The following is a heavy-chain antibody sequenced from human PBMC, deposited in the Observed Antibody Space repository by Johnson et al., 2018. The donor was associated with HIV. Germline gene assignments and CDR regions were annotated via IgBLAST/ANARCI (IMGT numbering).Heavy chain of an antibody. CDR1: GFTFSSYG. V-gene: IGHV3-30*02. Sequence: QVQLVESGGGVVQPGRSLRLSCTASGFTFSSYGMHWVRQAPGKGLEWVAFIRYDGSNKYYADSVKGRFTISRDNSKKTLYVQMNSLRVEDTAVYYCAKSTQASIFRESGPYGAFDIWGQGTMVTVSS. CDR2: IRYDGSNK. D-gene: IGHD3-3*02. J-gene: IGHJ3*02. CDR3: AKSTQASIFRESGPYGAFDI.